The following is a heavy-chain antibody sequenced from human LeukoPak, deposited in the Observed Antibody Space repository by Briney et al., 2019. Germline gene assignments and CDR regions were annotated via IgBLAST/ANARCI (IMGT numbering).Heavy chain of an antibody. CDR2: INYSGRT. D-gene: IGHD5-24*01. CDR3: AGGWLPDKNDF. J-gene: IGHJ4*02. Sequence: SETLSLTCTISDDSISSNRYFWAWIRQPPGKGLEWIASINYSGRTYYNPSLMSRLTISVDTTKRHFSLRLTSVTAADTAVYYCAGGWLPDKNDFWGQGTLVTVSA. V-gene: IGHV4-39*07. CDR1: DDSISSNRYF.